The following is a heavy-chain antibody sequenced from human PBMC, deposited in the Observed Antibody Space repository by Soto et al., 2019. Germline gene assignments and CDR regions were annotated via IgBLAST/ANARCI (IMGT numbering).Heavy chain of an antibody. CDR3: AKDHCGGDCYSNPYFDY. D-gene: IGHD2-21*02. CDR2: IWYDGSNK. V-gene: IGHV3-33*06. CDR1: GFTFTKYG. J-gene: IGHJ4*02. Sequence: QVPLVESGGGVVQPGTSLRLSCAASGFTFTKYGLHWVRQAPGKGLEWVAVIWYDGSNKYYADSVKGRFTISRDNSKNTLYLQMDSLRAEDTALYYCAKDHCGGDCYSNPYFDYWGQGTLVTVSS.